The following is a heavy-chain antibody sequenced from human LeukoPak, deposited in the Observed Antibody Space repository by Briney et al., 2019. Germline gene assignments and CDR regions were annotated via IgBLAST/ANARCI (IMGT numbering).Heavy chain of an antibody. V-gene: IGHV3-11*01. CDR2: ISSSGSTI. CDR1: GFTFSDYY. J-gene: IGHJ4*02. D-gene: IGHD3-10*01. CDR3: ASREVRGVIRDY. Sequence: PGGSLRLSCAASGFTFSDYYMSWIRQAPGKGLEWVSYISSSGSTIYYADSVKGRFTISRDNAKNSLYLQMNSLRAEDTAVYYCASREVRGVIRDYWGQGTLVTVSS.